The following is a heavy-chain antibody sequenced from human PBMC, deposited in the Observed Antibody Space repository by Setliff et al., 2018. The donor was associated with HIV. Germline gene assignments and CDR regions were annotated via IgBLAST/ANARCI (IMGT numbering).Heavy chain of an antibody. CDR1: DGSFSGYY. D-gene: IGHD1-1*01. Sequence: PSETLSLTCAVYDGSFSGYYWSWIRQPPGKGLEWIAYIFHSGRIYYNPTLKSRVTMSVDRSKNHLSLNVTSVTAADTAVYYCARERLSRLGFDYWGQGTLVTVS. CDR3: ARERLSRLGFDY. J-gene: IGHJ4*02. CDR2: IFHSGRI. V-gene: IGHV4-34*12.